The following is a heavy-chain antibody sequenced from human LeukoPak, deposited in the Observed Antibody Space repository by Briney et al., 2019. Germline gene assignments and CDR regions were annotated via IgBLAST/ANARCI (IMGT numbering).Heavy chain of an antibody. J-gene: IGHJ4*02. CDR1: GFTFSTFW. D-gene: IGHD3-22*01. CDR2: IKQDGSAK. CDR3: ATSYDSSGNN. V-gene: IGHV3-7*01. Sequence: TGGSLRLSCAPPGFTFSTFWISWVRQAPGKGLEWVANIKQDGSAKYYVDSVKGRFTISRDNARNSLYLEMNNLRAEDTAIYYCATSYDSSGNNWGQGTLVTVSS.